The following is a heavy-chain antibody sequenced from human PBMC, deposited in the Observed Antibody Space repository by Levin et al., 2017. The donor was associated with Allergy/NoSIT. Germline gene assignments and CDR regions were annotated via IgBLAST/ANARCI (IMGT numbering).Heavy chain of an antibody. CDR3: AKGGGGDLSNAFDI. CDR1: GFTFDDYT. CDR2: ISWDGGST. Sequence: ASVKVSCAASGFTFDDYTMHWVRQAPGKGLEWVSLISWDGGSTYYADSVKGRFTISRDNSKNSLYLQMNSLRTEDTALYYCAKGGGGDLSNAFDIWGQGTMVTVSS. V-gene: IGHV3-43*01. J-gene: IGHJ3*02. D-gene: IGHD2-21*01.